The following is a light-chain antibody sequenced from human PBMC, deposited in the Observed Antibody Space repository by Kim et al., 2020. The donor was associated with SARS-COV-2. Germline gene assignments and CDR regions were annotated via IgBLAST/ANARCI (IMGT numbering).Light chain of an antibody. CDR2: DVN. CDR3: SSYAGTNNVYV. Sequence: QSALTQPPSASGSHGQSVTISCTGTSSDVGGYNFVSWHQQHPGKAPKLIIYDVNKRPSGVPNRFSGSKSGNTASLTVSGLQAEDESDYYCSSYAGTNNVYVFGTGTKVTVL. V-gene: IGLV2-8*01. CDR1: SSDVGGYNF. J-gene: IGLJ1*01.